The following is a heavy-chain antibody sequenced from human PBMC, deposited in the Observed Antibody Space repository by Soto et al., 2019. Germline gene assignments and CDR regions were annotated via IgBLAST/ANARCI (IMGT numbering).Heavy chain of an antibody. Sequence: ASVKVSCKASGYTFTSYGISWVRQAPGQGLEWMGWISAYNGNTNYAQKLQGRVTMTTDTSTSTAYMELRSLRSDDTAVYYCARDHYDILTGVTPIDYWGQGTLVTVS. CDR2: ISAYNGNT. V-gene: IGHV1-18*01. CDR1: GYTFTSYG. J-gene: IGHJ4*02. D-gene: IGHD3-9*01. CDR3: ARDHYDILTGVTPIDY.